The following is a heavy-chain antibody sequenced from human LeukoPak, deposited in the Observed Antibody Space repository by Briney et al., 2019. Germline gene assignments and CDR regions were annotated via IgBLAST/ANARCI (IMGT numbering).Heavy chain of an antibody. D-gene: IGHD5-18*01. J-gene: IGHJ4*02. CDR1: GYTFTSYY. Sequence: VASVKVSCKASGYTFTSYYMHWVRQAPGQGLEWMGIINPSGGSTSYAQKFQGRVTMTRDTSTSTVYMELSSLRSEDTAVYYCAKDFIQLWFFDYWGQGTLVTVSS. V-gene: IGHV1-46*01. CDR2: INPSGGST. CDR3: AKDFIQLWFFDY.